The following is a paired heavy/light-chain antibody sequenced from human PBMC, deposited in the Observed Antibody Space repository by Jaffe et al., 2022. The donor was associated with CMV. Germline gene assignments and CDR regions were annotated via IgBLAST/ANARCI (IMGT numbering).Light chain of an antibody. Sequence: QSALTQPASVSGSPGQSITISCTGTSSDVGRYNLVSWYQQHPGKAPKLMIYEVGKRPSGVSNRFSGSKSGNTASLTISGLQAEDEADYYCCSYATSSTFLFGGGTKLTVL. CDR1: SSDVGRYNL. CDR3: CSYATSSTFL. V-gene: IGLV2-23*02. CDR2: EVG. J-gene: IGLJ2*01.
Heavy chain of an antibody. CDR1: GGSITNYF. Sequence: QVQLQESGPGLVKPSETLSLTCTVSGGSITNYFWSWIRQPPGKGLEWIGYIYSRGSTDYNPSLKSRVTISVDTSKNQFSLKLNSVTAADTAIYYCARAGGKIAVAVVGAFDIWGQGTMVTVSS. V-gene: IGHV4-59*01. CDR3: ARAGGKIAVAVVGAFDI. J-gene: IGHJ3*02. D-gene: IGHD6-19*01. CDR2: IYSRGST.